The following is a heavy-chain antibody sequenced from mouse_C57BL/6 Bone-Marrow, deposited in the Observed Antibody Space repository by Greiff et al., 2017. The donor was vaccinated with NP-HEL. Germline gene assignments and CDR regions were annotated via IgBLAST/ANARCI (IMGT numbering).Heavy chain of an antibody. D-gene: IGHD1-1*01. J-gene: IGHJ2*01. CDR3: ARGGYYGLFFDY. V-gene: IGHV5-4*03. CDR1: GFTFSSYA. Sequence: EVKVVESGGGLVKPGGSLKLSCAASGFTFSSYAMSWVRQTPEKRLEWVATISDGGSYTYYPDNVKGRFIISRDNAKNNLYLQMSHLKSEDTAMYYCARGGYYGLFFDYWGQGTTLTVSS. CDR2: ISDGGSYT.